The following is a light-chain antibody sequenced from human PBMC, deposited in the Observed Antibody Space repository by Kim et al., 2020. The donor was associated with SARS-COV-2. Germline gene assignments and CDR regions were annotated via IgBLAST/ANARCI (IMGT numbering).Light chain of an antibody. CDR3: QAWDSRVV. J-gene: IGLJ2*01. CDR2: QDS. V-gene: IGLV3-1*01. Sequence: SYELTQPPSVSVSPGQTASITCSGDKLGDKYACWYQQKPGQSPVVVIYQDSKRTSGIPERFSGSNSGNTATLTISGTQAMDEADYYCQAWDSRVVFGGGTQLTVL. CDR1: KLGDKY.